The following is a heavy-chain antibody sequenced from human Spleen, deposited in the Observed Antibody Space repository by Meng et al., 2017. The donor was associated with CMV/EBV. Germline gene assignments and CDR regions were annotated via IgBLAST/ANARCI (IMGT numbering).Heavy chain of an antibody. CDR3: ARVREEWEALRWFDP. D-gene: IGHD1-26*01. CDR2: INPDGSSP. Sequence: CAASGFTFSNYWMHWVRQPPGKGLVWVSRINPDGSSPTYADSVRGRFTISRDNAKNTLYLQMNSLRVEDTAIYYCARVREEWEALRWFDPWGQGTLVTVS. V-gene: IGHV3-74*01. J-gene: IGHJ5*02. CDR1: GFTFSNYW.